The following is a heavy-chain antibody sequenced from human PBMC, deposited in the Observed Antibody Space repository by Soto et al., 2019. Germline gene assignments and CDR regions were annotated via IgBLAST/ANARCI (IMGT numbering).Heavy chain of an antibody. V-gene: IGHV3-33*01. Sequence: GGSLRLSCAASGFTFSSYGMHWVRQAPGKGLEWVAVIWYDGSNKYYADSVKGRFTISRDNSKNTLYLQMNSLRAEDTAVYYCARGERGPSYYDSSGYILDYWGQGTLVTVSS. CDR2: IWYDGSNK. J-gene: IGHJ4*02. D-gene: IGHD3-22*01. CDR1: GFTFSSYG. CDR3: ARGERGPSYYDSSGYILDY.